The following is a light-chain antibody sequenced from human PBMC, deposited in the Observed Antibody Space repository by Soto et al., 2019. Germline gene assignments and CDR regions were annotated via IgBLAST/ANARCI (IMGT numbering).Light chain of an antibody. J-gene: IGLJ1*01. CDR3: CSHAGSSTPYV. CDR1: SSDVGSYNL. Sequence: QSALTQPASVSGSPGQSITISCTGTSSDVGSYNLVSWYQQHPGKAPKLMIYEGSKRPSGVSNRFSGSKSGNTASLTISGLQAEDEADYYCCSHAGSSTPYVFGTGTKSPS. V-gene: IGLV2-23*01. CDR2: EGS.